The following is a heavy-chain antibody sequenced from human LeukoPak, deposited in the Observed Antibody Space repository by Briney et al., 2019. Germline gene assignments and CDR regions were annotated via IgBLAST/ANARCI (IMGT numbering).Heavy chain of an antibody. Sequence: SETLSLTCAVYGGSFSGYYWSWIRQPPGKGLEWIGEINHSGSTNYNPSLKSRVTISVDTSKNQFSLKLSSVTAADTAVYYCARRRVAAAGTSPSFDYWGQGTLVTVSS. CDR2: INHSGST. V-gene: IGHV4-34*01. CDR1: GGSFSGYY. D-gene: IGHD6-13*01. J-gene: IGHJ4*02. CDR3: ARRRVAAAGTSPSFDY.